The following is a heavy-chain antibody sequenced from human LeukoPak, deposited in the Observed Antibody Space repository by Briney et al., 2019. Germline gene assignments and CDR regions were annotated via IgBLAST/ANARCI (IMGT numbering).Heavy chain of an antibody. CDR2: ISSSSSTI. D-gene: IGHD3-22*01. CDR1: GFTFSSYS. CDR3: ARDSFSDSSGYFYYYYGMDV. V-gene: IGHV3-48*01. Sequence: GGSLRLSCAASGFTFSSYSMNWVRQAPGKGLEWVSYISSSSSTIYYADSVKGRFTISRDNAKNSLYLQMNSPRAEDTAVYYCARDSFSDSSGYFYYYYGMDVWGQGTTVTVSS. J-gene: IGHJ6*02.